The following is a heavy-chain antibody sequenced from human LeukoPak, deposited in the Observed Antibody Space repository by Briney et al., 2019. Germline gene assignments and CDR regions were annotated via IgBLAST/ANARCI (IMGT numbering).Heavy chain of an antibody. J-gene: IGHJ4*02. Sequence: GGSLRLSCAASGFTFSSYGMHWVRQAPGKGLEWVAVTSYDGSDKYYADSVKGRFTISRDNSKSTLYLQMNSLRAEGTAVYYCARAHIVVVTAPIDYWGQGTLVTVSS. CDR3: ARAHIVVVTAPIDY. D-gene: IGHD2-21*02. V-gene: IGHV3-30*19. CDR1: GFTFSSYG. CDR2: TSYDGSDK.